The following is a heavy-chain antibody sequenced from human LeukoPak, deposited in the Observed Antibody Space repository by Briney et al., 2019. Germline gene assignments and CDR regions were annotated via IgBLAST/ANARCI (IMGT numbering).Heavy chain of an antibody. J-gene: IGHJ6*03. CDR3: ARTVGRTSWGGFSDYYYMDV. CDR2: IYSGGST. Sequence: EGSLRLSCAASGFTVSSNYMSWVRQAPGKGLEWVSVIYSGGSTYYADSVKGRFTISRDNSKNTLYLQMNSLRAEDTAVYYCARTVGRTSWGGFSDYYYMDVWGKGTTVTVSS. D-gene: IGHD2-2*01. V-gene: IGHV3-66*02. CDR1: GFTVSSNY.